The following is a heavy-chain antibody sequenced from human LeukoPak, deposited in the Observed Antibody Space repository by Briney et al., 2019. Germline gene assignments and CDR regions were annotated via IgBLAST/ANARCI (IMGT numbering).Heavy chain of an antibody. CDR3: AKQLGYCSDGSCYFPY. J-gene: IGHJ4*02. CDR1: GFTFSSYS. CDR2: ISNNGGYT. D-gene: IGHD2-15*01. Sequence: GGSLRLSCAASGFTFSSYSMNWVRQAPGRGLEWVSAISNNGGYTYYADSVQGRFTISRDNSRSTLCLQMNSLRAEDTAVYYCAKQLGYCSDGSCYFPYWGQGTLVTVSS. V-gene: IGHV3-23*01.